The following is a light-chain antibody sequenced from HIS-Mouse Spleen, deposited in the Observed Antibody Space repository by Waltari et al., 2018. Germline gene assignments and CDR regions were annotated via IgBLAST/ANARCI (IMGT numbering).Light chain of an antibody. CDR2: DVS. CDR1: SRDVGGYTY. Sequence: QSALTQPASVSGSPGQSITISCTGTSRDVGGYTYVSWYQQHPGKAPKLMIYDVSNRPSGVSNRFSGSKSGNTASLTISGLQAEDEADYYCSSYTSSSTVVFGGGTKLTVL. CDR3: SSYTSSSTVV. V-gene: IGLV2-14*03. J-gene: IGLJ2*01.